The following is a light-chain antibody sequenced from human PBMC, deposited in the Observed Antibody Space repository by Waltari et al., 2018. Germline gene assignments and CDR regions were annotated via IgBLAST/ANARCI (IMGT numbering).Light chain of an antibody. CDR1: SSDVGGYNY. CDR3: SSYISSSTLEL. J-gene: IGLJ2*01. V-gene: IGLV2-14*03. Sequence: QSALTQAASVSGSPGQSITISCTGSSSDVGGYNYVSWYQQHPGKAPKLTIYDVSNRPSGVSNRISGSKSGNTASLTISGLQAEDEADYYCSSYISSSTLELFGGGTSLTVL. CDR2: DVS.